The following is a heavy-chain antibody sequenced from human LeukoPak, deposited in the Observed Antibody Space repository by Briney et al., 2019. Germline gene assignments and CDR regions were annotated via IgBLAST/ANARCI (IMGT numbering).Heavy chain of an antibody. Sequence: PGGSLRLSCAASGFTFSSYSMTWVRQAPGKGLEWVSYISSSSSTIYYADSVKGRSTISRDNAKNSLYLQMNSLRAEDAAVYYCARAGYSYGYPFDYWGQGTLVTVSS. CDR3: ARAGYSYGYPFDY. D-gene: IGHD5-18*01. CDR1: GFTFSSYS. CDR2: ISSSSSTI. V-gene: IGHV3-48*01. J-gene: IGHJ4*02.